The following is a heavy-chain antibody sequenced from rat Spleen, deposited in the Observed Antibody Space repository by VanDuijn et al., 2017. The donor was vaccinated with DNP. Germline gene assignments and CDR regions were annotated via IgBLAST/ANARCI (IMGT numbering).Heavy chain of an antibody. Sequence: EVQLVESGGGLVQPGRSLKLSCAASGFTFSDYYMAWVRQAPKKGLEWVASISYDGSTTNYRDSVKGRFTISRDNAKSTLYLQMDSLRSEDTATYYCTTGVVEYWGQGVMVTVSS. D-gene: IGHD1-1*01. CDR2: ISYDGSTT. J-gene: IGHJ2*01. V-gene: IGHV5-20*01. CDR1: GFTFSDYY. CDR3: TTGVVEY.